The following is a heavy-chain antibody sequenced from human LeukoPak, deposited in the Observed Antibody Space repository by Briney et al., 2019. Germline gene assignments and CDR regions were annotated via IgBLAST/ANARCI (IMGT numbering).Heavy chain of an antibody. Sequence: GGSLRLSCAASGFTFSNYWMYWVRHPPGKGLVWVSRISPDGRTTAYADSVRGRFTISRDNAKNTLYLQMNSLRDEDTAVYYCAELGITMIGGVWGKGTTVTISS. D-gene: IGHD3-10*02. J-gene: IGHJ6*04. CDR3: AELGITMIGGV. CDR1: GFTFSNYW. CDR2: ISPDGRTT. V-gene: IGHV3-74*01.